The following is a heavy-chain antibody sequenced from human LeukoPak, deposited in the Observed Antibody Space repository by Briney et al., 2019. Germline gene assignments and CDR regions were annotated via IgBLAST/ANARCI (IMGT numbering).Heavy chain of an antibody. CDR2: IYNSGST. Sequence: SETLSLTCTLSGGSISSNYWTWIRQPPGKGLEWIGYIYNSGSTNYNPSLKSRVTISVDTSKNQFSLKLSSVTAADTAVYYCARVGYWAMVVAAPHAFDIWGQGTMVTVSS. D-gene: IGHD2-15*01. V-gene: IGHV4-59*12. J-gene: IGHJ3*02. CDR3: ARVGYWAMVVAAPHAFDI. CDR1: GGSISSNY.